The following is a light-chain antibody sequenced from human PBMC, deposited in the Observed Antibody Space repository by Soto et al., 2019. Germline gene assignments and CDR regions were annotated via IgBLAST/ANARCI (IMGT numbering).Light chain of an antibody. Sequence: DIQMTQSPSTLSASVGDRVTITCRASQNINTDLAWYQQKPGKVPNLLIYHASSLVTGVPSRFSGTGSGTEFTLAINSLQPDDFATYYCQQYHRSSITFGQGTRLEIK. CDR2: HAS. J-gene: IGKJ5*01. V-gene: IGKV1-5*01. CDR1: QNINTD. CDR3: QQYHRSSIT.